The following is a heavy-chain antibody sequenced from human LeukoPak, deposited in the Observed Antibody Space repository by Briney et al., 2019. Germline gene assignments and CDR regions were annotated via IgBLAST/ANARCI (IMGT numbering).Heavy chain of an antibody. D-gene: IGHD3-10*01. CDR1: GYTFTGYY. CDR2: IQYDGSNK. CDR3: ARSLTMVRAYDY. J-gene: IGHJ4*02. V-gene: IGHV3-30*16. Sequence: SCKASGYTFTGYYMHWVRQAPGQGLEGVTFIQYDGSNKYYADSVKGRFTISRDNSKNTVYLQMNSLRTEDTAVYYCARSLTMVRAYDYWGQGTLVTVSS.